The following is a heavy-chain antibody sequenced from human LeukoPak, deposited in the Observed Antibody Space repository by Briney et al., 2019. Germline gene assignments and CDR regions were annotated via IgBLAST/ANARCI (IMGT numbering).Heavy chain of an antibody. D-gene: IGHD6-13*01. Sequence: GASVKVSCKASGYAFTDHYIHWVRQAPGQGLEWMGWVNPNSGDTKYAQKFRGRVTMTRDPSTSTVYMGLNSPRSDDTALYYCARESPYSSSWFDSWGQGTLVTVSS. J-gene: IGHJ5*02. CDR3: ARESPYSSSWFDS. CDR1: GYAFTDHY. CDR2: VNPNSGDT. V-gene: IGHV1-2*02.